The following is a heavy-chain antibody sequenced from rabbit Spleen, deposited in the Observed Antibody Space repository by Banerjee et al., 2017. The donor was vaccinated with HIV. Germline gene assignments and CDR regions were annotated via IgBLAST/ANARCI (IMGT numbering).Heavy chain of an antibody. CDR2: IDTNNGDT. D-gene: IGHD7-1*01. V-gene: IGHV1S40*01. J-gene: IGHJ4*01. CDR3: GRSSYAGYAGYGYGFNL. Sequence: QSLEESGGGLVKPGGTLTLTCTVSGFSFSSNWICWVRQAPGKGLEWIACIDTNNGDTDYANWPKGRFTISKSSSTTVTLQMTSLTAADTATYFCGRSSYAGYAGYGYGFNLWAQAPWSPS. CDR1: GFSFSSNW.